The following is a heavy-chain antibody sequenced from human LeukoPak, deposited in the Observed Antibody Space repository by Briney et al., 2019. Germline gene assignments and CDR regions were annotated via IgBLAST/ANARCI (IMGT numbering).Heavy chain of an antibody. J-gene: IGHJ6*03. V-gene: IGHV3-7*01. D-gene: IGHD5-12*01. Sequence: GGSLRLSCAASGFTFSTYEMNWVRQAPGKGLEWVANIKQDGSEKYYVDSVKGRFTISRDNAKNSLYLQMNSLRAEDTAVYYCARDRIVATISGYYYYMDVWGKGTTVTVSS. CDR1: GFTFSTYE. CDR3: ARDRIVATISGYYYYMDV. CDR2: IKQDGSEK.